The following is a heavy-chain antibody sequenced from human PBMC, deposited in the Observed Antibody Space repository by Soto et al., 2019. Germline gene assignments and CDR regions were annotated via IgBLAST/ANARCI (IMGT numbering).Heavy chain of an antibody. Sequence: ASVKVSCKASGYTFTSYAMHWVRQAPGQRLEWMGWINAGNGNTKYSQKFQGRVTITRDTSASAAYMELSSRRSEDTAVYYCATGAITMVRGVIITIDYYYYGMDVWGQGTTVTVSS. J-gene: IGHJ6*02. CDR2: INAGNGNT. CDR3: ATGAITMVRGVIITIDYYYYGMDV. D-gene: IGHD3-10*01. V-gene: IGHV1-3*01. CDR1: GYTFTSYA.